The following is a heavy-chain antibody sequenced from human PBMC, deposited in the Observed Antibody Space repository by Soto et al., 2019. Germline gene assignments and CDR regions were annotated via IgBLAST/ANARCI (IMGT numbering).Heavy chain of an antibody. CDR2: ISAYNGNT. CDR3: ARDPYDFWSGYSNWFDP. V-gene: IGHV1-18*01. D-gene: IGHD3-3*01. CDR1: GYTFTSYG. J-gene: IGHJ5*02. Sequence: ASVKVSCKASGYTFTSYGISWVRQAPGQGLEWMGWISAYNGNTNYAQKLQGRVTMTTDTSTSTAYMELRSLRSDDTAVYYCARDPYDFWSGYSNWFDPWGQGTLVTVSS.